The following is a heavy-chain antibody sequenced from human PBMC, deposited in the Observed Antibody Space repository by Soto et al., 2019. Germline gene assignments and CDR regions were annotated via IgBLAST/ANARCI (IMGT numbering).Heavy chain of an antibody. J-gene: IGHJ4*02. D-gene: IGHD2-21*02. CDR1: GFTFKNAW. CDR3: TTTAYPIFDF. V-gene: IGHV3-15*07. CDR2: LRRETDAGAT. Sequence: PGGSLRLSCAASGFTFKNAWINWVRQAPGKGLEWVGRLRRETDAGATDYAAPVQGRFSISRDDSKDTLYLQMNNLQTEDTAVYFCTTTAYPIFDFWGRGTLVTVSS.